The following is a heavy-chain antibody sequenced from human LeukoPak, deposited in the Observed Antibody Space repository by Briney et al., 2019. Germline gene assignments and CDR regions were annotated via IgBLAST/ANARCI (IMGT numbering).Heavy chain of an antibody. Sequence: PGGPLRLSCAASGFTFSSYGMHWVRQAPGKGLEWVAVIWYDGSNKYYADSVKGRFTISRDNSKNTLYLQMNSLRAEDTAVYYCARGATTVTTRSAFDYWGQGTLVTVSS. CDR3: ARGATTVTTRSAFDY. CDR2: IWYDGSNK. V-gene: IGHV3-33*01. J-gene: IGHJ4*02. D-gene: IGHD4-17*01. CDR1: GFTFSSYG.